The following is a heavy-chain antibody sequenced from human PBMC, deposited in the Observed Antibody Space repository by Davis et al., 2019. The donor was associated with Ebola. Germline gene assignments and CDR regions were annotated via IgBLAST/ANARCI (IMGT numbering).Heavy chain of an antibody. V-gene: IGHV4-59*01. CDR3: ARGGAYYDFWSGYYPFDY. Sequence: MPSETLSLTCTVSGGSISSYYWSWIRQPPGKGMEWIGYIYYSGSTNYKPSLKSRVTITVDTSKNQFSLKLSSVTAADTAVYYCARGGAYYDFWSGYYPFDYWGQGTLVTVSS. J-gene: IGHJ4*02. D-gene: IGHD3-3*01. CDR1: GGSISSYY. CDR2: IYYSGST.